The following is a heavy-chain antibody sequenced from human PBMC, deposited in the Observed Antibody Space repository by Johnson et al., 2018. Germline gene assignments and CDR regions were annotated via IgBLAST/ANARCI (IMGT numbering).Heavy chain of an antibody. CDR2: VNADNGTT. CDR1: GYTFIEYP. D-gene: IGHD6-6*01. Sequence: QVQLVQSGAEVKKPGASGKVSCKASGYTFIEYPIHWLRQAPGQRFEWMGWVNADNGTTNYSPRFQGSVTITRDTSANKAYMELSVLRSEDTAVYYVARDVEARIHHQFYHYMDVCDKGTTVTVSS. V-gene: IGHV1-3*01. J-gene: IGHJ6*03. CDR3: ARDVEARIHHQFYHYMDV.